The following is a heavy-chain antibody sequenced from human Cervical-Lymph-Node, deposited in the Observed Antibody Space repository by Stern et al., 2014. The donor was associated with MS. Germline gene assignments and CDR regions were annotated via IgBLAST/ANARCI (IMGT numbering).Heavy chain of an antibody. CDR1: GYIFTNNW. J-gene: IGHJ5*02. Sequence: VQLVQSGAEMKKAGESLKISCRTSGYIFTNNWIGWVRQVPGKCLEWMGTIFPDDPDTKSSPSFQGQVTMSADKSTNTAYLQWSSLKAPDTAIYYCARQPNGNINWFDPWGQGTLVTV. CDR3: ARQPNGNINWFDP. CDR2: IFPDDPDT. D-gene: IGHD5-24*01. V-gene: IGHV5-51*01.